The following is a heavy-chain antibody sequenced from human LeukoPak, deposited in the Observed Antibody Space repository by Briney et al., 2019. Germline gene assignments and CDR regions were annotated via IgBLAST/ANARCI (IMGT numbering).Heavy chain of an antibody. J-gene: IGHJ4*02. Sequence: GASVKVSCKASGYTFTGYYMHWVRQAPGQGLEWIGWINPNSGGTNYAQKFQGRVTMTRDTSISTAYMELSRLRSDDTAVYYCARFNSGYDGLELDYWGQGTLVTVSS. CDR1: GYTFTGYY. CDR3: ARFNSGYDGLELDY. V-gene: IGHV1-2*02. D-gene: IGHD5-12*01. CDR2: INPNSGGT.